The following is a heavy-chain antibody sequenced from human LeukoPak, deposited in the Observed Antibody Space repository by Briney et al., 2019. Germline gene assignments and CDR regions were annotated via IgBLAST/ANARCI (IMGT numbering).Heavy chain of an antibody. D-gene: IGHD1-26*01. CDR3: ARDRIGNYCTDY. Sequence: GGSLRLSCGASGFTFSSYSMNWVRQAPRKGLGWISYIRPSGDIIYYADSVKGRFTISRDNGKDSLYLQMNSLRVEDTAVYYCARDRIGNYCTDYWGQGTLVTVSS. V-gene: IGHV3-48*01. CDR1: GFTFSSYS. J-gene: IGHJ4*02. CDR2: IRPSGDII.